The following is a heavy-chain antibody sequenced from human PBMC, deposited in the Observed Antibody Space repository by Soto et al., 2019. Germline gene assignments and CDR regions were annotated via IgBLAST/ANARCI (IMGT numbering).Heavy chain of an antibody. Sequence: SETLSLTWAVSGGSISSSKWGGWGRQPPGKGLEWIGEIYHSGSTNYTPSLKSRVTISVDKPKNQFSLKLSSVTAADTAVYYCARGGQLDTATSYYYGMDVWGQGTTVTVSS. D-gene: IGHD5-18*01. V-gene: IGHV4-4*02. CDR3: ARGGQLDTATSYYYGMDV. J-gene: IGHJ6*02. CDR1: GGSISSSKW. CDR2: IYHSGST.